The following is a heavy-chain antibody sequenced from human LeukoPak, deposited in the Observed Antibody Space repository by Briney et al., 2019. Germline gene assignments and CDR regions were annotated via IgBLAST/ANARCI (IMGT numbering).Heavy chain of an antibody. D-gene: IGHD4-23*01. CDR3: ASLPDDYGGNSIPLFDY. CDR1: GGSMNSETHY. CDR2: VYNTGSA. V-gene: IGHV4-61*02. Sequence: SETLSLTCTVSGGSMNSETHYWSWIRQPAGQGLEWIGRVYNTGSAYYNPSLKSRVTISVDTSNNQFSLKLSSVTAADTAVYYCASLPDDYGGNSIPLFDYWGQGTLVTVSS. J-gene: IGHJ4*02.